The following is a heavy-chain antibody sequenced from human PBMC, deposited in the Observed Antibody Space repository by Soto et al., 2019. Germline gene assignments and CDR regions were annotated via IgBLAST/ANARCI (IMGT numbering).Heavy chain of an antibody. D-gene: IGHD6-13*01. CDR3: ARDFGIAAAGSHPHYYYYGMDV. V-gene: IGHV4-59*01. Sequence: SETLSLTCTVSGGSISSYYWSWIRQPPGKGLEWIGYIYYSGSTNYNPSLKSRVTISVDTSKNQFSLKLSSVTAADTAVYYCARDFGIAAAGSHPHYYYYGMDVWGQGTTVTVSS. CDR2: IYYSGST. CDR1: GGSISSYY. J-gene: IGHJ6*02.